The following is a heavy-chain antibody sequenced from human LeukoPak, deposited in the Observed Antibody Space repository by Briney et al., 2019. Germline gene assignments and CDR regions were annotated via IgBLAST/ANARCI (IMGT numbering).Heavy chain of an antibody. D-gene: IGHD1-26*01. J-gene: IGHJ4*02. Sequence: GGSLRLSCAASGFTFSSYAMSWVRQAPGKGLEWVSTIGGGGESTLYADSVKDRFTISRDNSKNTVYLQMNSLRAEDTAVYYCAKVLSGSQDYWGQGTLVTVFS. CDR3: AKVLSGSQDY. CDR1: GFTFSSYA. CDR2: IGGGGEST. V-gene: IGHV3-23*01.